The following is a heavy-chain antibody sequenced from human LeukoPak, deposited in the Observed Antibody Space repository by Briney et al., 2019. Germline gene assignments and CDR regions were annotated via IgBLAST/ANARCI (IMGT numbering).Heavy chain of an antibody. D-gene: IGHD6-13*01. CDR3: ATVAAASTPGSGIGAFDI. V-gene: IGHV3-23*01. CDR2: ISGSGGST. Sequence: GGSLRLSCAASGFTFSSYSMNWVRQAPGKGLEWVSAISGSGGSTYYADSVKGRFTISRDNSKNTLYLQMNSLRAEDTAVYYCATVAAASTPGSGIGAFDIWGQGTMVTVSS. J-gene: IGHJ3*02. CDR1: GFTFSSYS.